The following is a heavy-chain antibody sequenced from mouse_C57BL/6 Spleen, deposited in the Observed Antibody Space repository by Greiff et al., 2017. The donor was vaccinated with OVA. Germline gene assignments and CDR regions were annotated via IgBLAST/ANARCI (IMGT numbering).Heavy chain of an antibody. D-gene: IGHD2-5*01. Sequence: VKLMESGAELVRPGASVTLSCKASGYTFTDYEMHWVKQTPVHGLEWIGAIDPETGGTAYNQKFKGKAILTADKSSSTAYMELRSLTSEDSVVYYCTRTGYSNYWYFDVWGTGTTVTVSS. CDR1: GYTFTDYE. CDR2: IDPETGGT. CDR3: TRTGYSNYWYFDV. J-gene: IGHJ1*03. V-gene: IGHV1-15*01.